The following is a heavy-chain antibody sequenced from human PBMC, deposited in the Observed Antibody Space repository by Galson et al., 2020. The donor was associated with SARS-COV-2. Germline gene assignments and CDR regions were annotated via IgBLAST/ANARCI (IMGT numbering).Heavy chain of an antibody. Sequence: SETLSLTCTVSGGSISSGVYYWTWIRQLPGKGLEWIGYIYYSGSTYYNPSLKSRVTISVDTSKNQFALKLSSVTAADTAVYYCARGYQYAGGWYEALDCWGQGTRVTVSS. CDR1: GGSISSGVYY. D-gene: IGHD6-19*01. CDR3: ARGYQYAGGWYEALDC. CDR2: IYYSGST. V-gene: IGHV4-31*03. J-gene: IGHJ4*02.